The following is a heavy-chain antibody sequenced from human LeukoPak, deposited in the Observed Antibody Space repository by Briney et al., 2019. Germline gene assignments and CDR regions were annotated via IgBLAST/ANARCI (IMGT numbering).Heavy chain of an antibody. CDR2: INPNSGGT. CDR3: ARETAGTWDY. D-gene: IGHD6-19*01. V-gene: IGHV1-2*06. CDR1: GYAFTGYY. Sequence: ASVKVSCKASGYAFTGYYIHWVRQAPGQGLEWMGRINPNSGGTNYAQKFQGRVTMTRDTSISTAYMELSRLTSDDTAVYYCARETAGTWDYWGQGTLVTVSS. J-gene: IGHJ4*02.